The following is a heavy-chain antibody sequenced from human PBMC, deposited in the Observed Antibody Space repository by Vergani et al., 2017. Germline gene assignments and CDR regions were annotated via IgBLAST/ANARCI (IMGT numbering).Heavy chain of an antibody. D-gene: IGHD6-13*01. V-gene: IGHV3-21*04. CDR1: GFTFSSYS. CDR3: ARGLGGYWYSSSWYVDY. Sequence: EVQLVESGGGLVKPGGSLRLSCAASGFTFSSYSMNWVRQAPGKGLEWVSSISSSGSTIYYADSVKGRFTISRDNAKNSLYLQMNSLRAEDTAVYYCARGLGGYWYSSSWYVDYWGQGTLVTVSS. CDR2: ISSSGSTI. J-gene: IGHJ4*02.